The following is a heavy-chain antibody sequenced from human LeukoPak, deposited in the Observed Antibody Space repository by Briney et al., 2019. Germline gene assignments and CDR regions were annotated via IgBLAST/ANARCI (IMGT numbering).Heavy chain of an antibody. CDR1: GFTFSSYE. Sequence: GGSLRLSCAASGFTFSSYEMNWVRQAPGKGLEWVSYISSSGSTIYYADSVKGRFTISRDNAKNSLYLQMNSLRAEDTAVYYCARDTDQYCGRDCYVDYWGQGTLVTVSS. D-gene: IGHD2-21*02. J-gene: IGHJ4*02. V-gene: IGHV3-48*03. CDR2: ISSSGSTI. CDR3: ARDTDQYCGRDCYVDY.